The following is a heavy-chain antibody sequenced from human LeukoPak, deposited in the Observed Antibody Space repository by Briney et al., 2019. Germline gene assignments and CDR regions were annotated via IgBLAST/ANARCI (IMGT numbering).Heavy chain of an antibody. D-gene: IGHD5-12*01. J-gene: IGHJ4*02. CDR2: IIPIFGTA. CDR1: GGTFSSYA. CDR3: AREVKGRGYSGYVATG. Sequence: SVKVSCKASGGTFSSYAISWVRQAPGQGLEWMGGIIPIFGTANYAQKFQGRVTITADESTSTAYIELSSLRSEDTAVYYCAREVKGRGYSGYVATGWGQGTLVTVSS. V-gene: IGHV1-69*13.